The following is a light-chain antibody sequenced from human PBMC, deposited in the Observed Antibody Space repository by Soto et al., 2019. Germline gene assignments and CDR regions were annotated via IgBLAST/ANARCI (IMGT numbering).Light chain of an antibody. Sequence: QSVLTQPRSVSASPGQSVAISCTGTSSDAGGYDYVSWYQQHPGKAPKLMIYDVHKRPSGVPDRFSGSKSGNTASLTISGLQAEDEADHYCCSFAGDPYVFGTGTKVTVL. CDR1: SSDAGGYDY. J-gene: IGLJ1*01. CDR3: CSFAGDPYV. CDR2: DVH. V-gene: IGLV2-11*01.